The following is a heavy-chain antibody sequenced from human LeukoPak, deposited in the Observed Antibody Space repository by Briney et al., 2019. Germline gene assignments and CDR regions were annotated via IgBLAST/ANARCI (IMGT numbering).Heavy chain of an antibody. J-gene: IGHJ4*02. CDR1: GFTFDDYA. V-gene: IGHV3-9*01. CDR2: ISWNSGNV. D-gene: IGHD5-18*01. Sequence: PGRSLRLSCAASGFTFDDYAMHWVRQVPGKGLEWVSGISWNSGNVGYADSVKGRFTVSRDNAKNSLYLQMNSLRPEDTAFYYCAKDSTGYRYGRFDYWGQGTLVTVSS. CDR3: AKDSTGYRYGRFDY.